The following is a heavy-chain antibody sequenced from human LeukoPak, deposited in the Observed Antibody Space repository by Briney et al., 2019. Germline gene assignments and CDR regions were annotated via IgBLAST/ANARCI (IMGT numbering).Heavy chain of an antibody. CDR2: IKQDGSEK. Sequence: QPGGSLRLSCAASGFTFSSYAMSWVRQAPGKVLEWVANIKQDGSEKYYVDSVKGRFTISRDNAKNSLYLQMNSLRAEDTAVYYCARLREIPVFGVVTKSTSYFDYWGQGTLVTVSS. D-gene: IGHD3-3*01. J-gene: IGHJ4*02. CDR3: ARLREIPVFGVVTKSTSYFDY. V-gene: IGHV3-7*01. CDR1: GFTFSSYA.